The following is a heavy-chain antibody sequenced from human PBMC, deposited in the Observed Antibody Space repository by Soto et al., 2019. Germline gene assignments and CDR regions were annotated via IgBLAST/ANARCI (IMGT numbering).Heavy chain of an antibody. CDR1: GGSISSSSHY. CDR3: ARRFFLYRFHSHNWIVF. Sequence: PSETLSLTCTVSGGSISSSSHYWGWIRQPPGKGLEWIGSIYYSGSTYYNPSLKSRVTISVDTSKNQFSLKLSSVTAADTAVYYCARRFFLYRFHSHNWIVFCGQGTLVNVFS. D-gene: IGHD3-3*01. J-gene: IGHJ5*01. V-gene: IGHV4-39*01. CDR2: IYYSGST.